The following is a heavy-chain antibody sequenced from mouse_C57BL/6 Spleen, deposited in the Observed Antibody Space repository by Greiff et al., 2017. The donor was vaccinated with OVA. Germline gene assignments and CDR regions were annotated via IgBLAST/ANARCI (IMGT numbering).Heavy chain of an antibody. CDR2: ISDGGSYT. J-gene: IGHJ4*01. Sequence: EVQLVESGGGLVKPGGSLKLSCAASGFTFSSYAMSWVRQTPDKRLEWVATISDGGSYTYYPDNVKGRFTISSDNAKNNLYLQMSHLKSEDTAMYYCARTSTMVNGGAMDYWGQGTSVTVSS. V-gene: IGHV5-4*01. CDR1: GFTFSSYA. CDR3: ARTSTMVNGGAMDY. D-gene: IGHD2-2*01.